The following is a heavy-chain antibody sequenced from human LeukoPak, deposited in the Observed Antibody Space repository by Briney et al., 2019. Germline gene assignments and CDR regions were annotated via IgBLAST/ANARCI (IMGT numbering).Heavy chain of an antibody. CDR2: IHRDGGMT. CDR1: GFTFTGNS. J-gene: IGHJ6*03. Sequence: GGSLRLSCAASGFTFTGNSMHWVRQGPGKGLVWVARIHRDGGMTRYADSVEVRFTISRDNAKNTLYLQMNSLRAEDTAIYYCVRETGTIGYYMDVWGKGTTVTVSS. CDR3: VRETGTIGYYMDV. V-gene: IGHV3-74*01. D-gene: IGHD2-15*01.